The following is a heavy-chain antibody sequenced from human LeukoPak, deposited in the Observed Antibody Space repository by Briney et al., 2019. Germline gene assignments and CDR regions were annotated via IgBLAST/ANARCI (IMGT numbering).Heavy chain of an antibody. J-gene: IGHJ3*02. CDR3: ARGKQWLVGDDAFDI. CDR2: IYTSGST. D-gene: IGHD6-19*01. V-gene: IGHV4-4*07. CDR1: GGSISSYY. Sequence: SETLSLTCTVSGGSISSYYWSWIRQPAGKGLEWIGRIYTSGSTNYNPSLKSRVTMSVDMSKNQFSLKLSSVTAADTAVYYCARGKQWLVGDDAFDIWGQGTMVTVSS.